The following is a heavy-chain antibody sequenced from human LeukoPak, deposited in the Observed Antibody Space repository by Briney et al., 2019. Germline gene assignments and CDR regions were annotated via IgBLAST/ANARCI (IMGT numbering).Heavy chain of an antibody. CDR3: ARRVSGSYPDY. V-gene: IGHV5-51*01. D-gene: IGHD1-26*01. CDR1: GYSFSNYW. Sequence: GESLEISCKGSGYSFSNYWIGWVRQMPGIGLEWMGIIYPGDSDTRYSPSFQGQVTISADKSISTAYLQWSSLKASDTAMYYCARRVSGSYPDYWGQGTLVTVSS. CDR2: IYPGDSDT. J-gene: IGHJ4*02.